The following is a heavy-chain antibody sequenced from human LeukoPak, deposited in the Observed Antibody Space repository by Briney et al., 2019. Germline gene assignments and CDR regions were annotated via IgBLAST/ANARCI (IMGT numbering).Heavy chain of an antibody. CDR1: GFTFSDYW. V-gene: IGHV3-7*03. CDR2: IKQDGSAK. CDR3: ARRYFDS. J-gene: IGHJ4*02. Sequence: GGSLRLSCAASGFTFSDYWMHWVRQAPGKGLEWVANIKQDGSAKYYVDSVKGRFTISRDNAKNSLYLQMNSLRAEDMAVYYCARRYFDSWGQGTLVTVSS.